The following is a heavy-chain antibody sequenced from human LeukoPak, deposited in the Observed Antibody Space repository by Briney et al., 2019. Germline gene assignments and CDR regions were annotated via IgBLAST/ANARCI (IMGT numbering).Heavy chain of an antibody. D-gene: IGHD6-19*01. CDR1: GYSFTNYW. Sequence: GESLKISCKGSGYSFTNYWIDWVRQMPGKGLEWMGIIYPGDSDTRYSPSFQGQVTISADKSISTAYLQWSSLKASDTAMYYCARGGDLAGRYYYYYMDVWGKGTTVTVSS. J-gene: IGHJ6*03. CDR3: ARGGDLAGRYYYYYMDV. CDR2: IYPGDSDT. V-gene: IGHV5-51*01.